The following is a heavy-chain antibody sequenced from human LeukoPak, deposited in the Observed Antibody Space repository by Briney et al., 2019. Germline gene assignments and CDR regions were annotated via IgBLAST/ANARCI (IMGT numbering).Heavy chain of an antibody. CDR3: ARDNSITMVRGVIIPPHYFDY. CDR1: GYTFTRYG. Sequence: ASVKVSCKASGYTFTRYGISWVRQAPGQGLEWMGWISAYNGNTNYAHKLQGRVTMTTDTSTSTAYMERRSLKSDDTAVYYSARDNSITMVRGVIIPPHYFDYWGQGTLVTVSS. CDR2: ISAYNGNT. V-gene: IGHV1-18*01. D-gene: IGHD3-10*01. J-gene: IGHJ4*02.